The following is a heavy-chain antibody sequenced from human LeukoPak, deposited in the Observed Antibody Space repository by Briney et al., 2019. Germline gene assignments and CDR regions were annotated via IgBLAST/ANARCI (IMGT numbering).Heavy chain of an antibody. D-gene: IGHD6-19*01. Sequence: SVKVSCKASGGTFSSYAISWVRQAPGQGLEWMGRIIPILGIANYAQKFQGRVTITADKSTSTAYMELSSLRSEDTAVYYCARGEQWLSDFDYWGQGTLVTVSS. CDR3: ARGEQWLSDFDY. CDR1: GGTFSSYA. V-gene: IGHV1-69*04. CDR2: IIPILGIA. J-gene: IGHJ4*02.